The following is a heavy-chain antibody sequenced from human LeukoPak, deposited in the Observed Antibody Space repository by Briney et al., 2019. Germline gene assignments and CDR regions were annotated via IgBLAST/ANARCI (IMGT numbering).Heavy chain of an antibody. D-gene: IGHD3-22*01. CDR3: ARGLYYYDSSGYYAWFDP. Sequence: GRSLRLSCAASGFTFSSYGMHWVRQAPGKGLEWVAVIWYDGSNKYYADSVKGRFTISRDNSKNTLYLQMNSLRAEDTAVYYCARGLYYYDSSGYYAWFDPWGQGTLVTVSS. J-gene: IGHJ5*02. CDR1: GFTFSSYG. CDR2: IWYDGSNK. V-gene: IGHV3-33*01.